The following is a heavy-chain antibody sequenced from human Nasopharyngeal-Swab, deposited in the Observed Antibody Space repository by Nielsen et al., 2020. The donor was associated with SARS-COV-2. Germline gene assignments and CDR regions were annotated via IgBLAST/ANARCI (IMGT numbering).Heavy chain of an antibody. CDR3: ARDMTAAGTLWFDP. D-gene: IGHD6-13*01. V-gene: IGHV3-33*05. CDR2: ISYDGSNK. J-gene: IGHJ5*02. Sequence: VRQAPGKGLEWVAVISYDGSNKYYADSVKGRFTISRDNSKNTLYLQMNSLRAEDTAVYYCARDMTAAGTLWFDPWGQGTLVTVSS.